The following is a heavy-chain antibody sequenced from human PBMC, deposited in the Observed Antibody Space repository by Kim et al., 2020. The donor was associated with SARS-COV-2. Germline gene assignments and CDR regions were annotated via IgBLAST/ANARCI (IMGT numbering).Heavy chain of an antibody. CDR1: GYTFTSYY. CDR2: INPSGGST. J-gene: IGHJ4*02. D-gene: IGHD3-22*01. Sequence: ASVKVSCKASGYTFTSYYMHWVRQAPGRGLEWMGIINPSGGSTTYAQKFQGRVTMTRDTSTTTVYMELSSLRSEDTAVYYCARRVECYDSSGYYHTSLDKWGPGTLATVSS. CDR3: ARRVECYDSSGYYHTSLDK. V-gene: IGHV1-46*01.